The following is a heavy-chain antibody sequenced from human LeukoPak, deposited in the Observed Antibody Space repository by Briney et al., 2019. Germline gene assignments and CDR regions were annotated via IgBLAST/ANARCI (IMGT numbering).Heavy chain of an antibody. V-gene: IGHV3-48*04. Sequence: GGSLRLSCAASGFAFSTYTMNWVRQAPGKGLEWVSYITGPSSSMSYSDSVKGRFIISRDNTKNSLYLQMTSLRAEDTAVYYCARDQVGDYVPPDYWGQGILVTVSS. CDR1: GFAFSTYT. CDR3: ARDQVGDYVPPDY. D-gene: IGHD4-17*01. CDR2: ITGPSSSM. J-gene: IGHJ4*02.